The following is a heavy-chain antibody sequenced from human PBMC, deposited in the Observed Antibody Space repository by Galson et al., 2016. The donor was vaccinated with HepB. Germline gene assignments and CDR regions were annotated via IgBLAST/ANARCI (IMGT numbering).Heavy chain of an antibody. CDR1: GFNFNNAN. V-gene: IGHV3-15*01. D-gene: IGHD3-3*01. J-gene: IGHJ3*01. CDR3: NANQEYYENSEAFDL. CDR2: IKRTPNGATT. Sequence: SLRLSCAASGFNFNNANMNWVRQAPGKGLEWVGGIKRTPNGATTDNAGPVKGRFTNPRDDLENTLYLQMKSVKTKDTALYFCNANQEYYENSEAFDLWGQGTLATVSS.